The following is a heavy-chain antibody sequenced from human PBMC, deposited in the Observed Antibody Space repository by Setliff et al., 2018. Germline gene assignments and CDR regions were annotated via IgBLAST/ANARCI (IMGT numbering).Heavy chain of an antibody. CDR1: GVSVNSLTW. CDR2: IYHDGNT. V-gene: IGHV4-4*02. D-gene: IGHD2-2*01. Sequence: SETLSLTCAVSGVSVNSLTWWSWVRQSPGKGLEWIGHIYHDGNTKSYPSVHFNQSLKSRVTMSVDKSKNHFSLELTSVTAVDTAVYYCARGGGGYHAASWGQGILVTVSS. CDR3: ARGGGGYHAAS. J-gene: IGHJ5*02.